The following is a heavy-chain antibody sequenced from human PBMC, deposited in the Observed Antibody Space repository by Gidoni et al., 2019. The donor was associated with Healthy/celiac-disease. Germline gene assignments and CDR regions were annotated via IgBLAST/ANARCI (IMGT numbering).Heavy chain of an antibody. CDR3: ARPSYSSSWYGFDP. J-gene: IGHJ5*02. Sequence: EVQLVDSGGGMVKPGGSLSLSCSASGFTFSSYRMNWDRQAPGKGLEWVSYISSSSRYIYYADSVKGRFTISRDNAKNSLYLQMNSLRAEDTAVYYWARPSYSSSWYGFDPWGQGTLVTVSS. CDR1: GFTFSSYR. D-gene: IGHD6-13*01. V-gene: IGHV3-21*01. CDR2: ISSSSRYI.